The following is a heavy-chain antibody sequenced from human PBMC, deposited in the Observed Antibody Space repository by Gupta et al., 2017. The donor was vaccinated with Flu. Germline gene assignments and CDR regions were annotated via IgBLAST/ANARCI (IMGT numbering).Heavy chain of an antibody. CDR3: ATVTSGC. J-gene: IGHJ4*02. Sequence: MQWVRQAPGKGLVWVSRINPDGSSTTYAESVKGRFTISRDNAKNTLYLQMNSLGDDDTAVYYCATVTSGCWGQGTLVTVSS. V-gene: IGHV3-74*03. D-gene: IGHD4-17*01. CDR2: INPDGSST.